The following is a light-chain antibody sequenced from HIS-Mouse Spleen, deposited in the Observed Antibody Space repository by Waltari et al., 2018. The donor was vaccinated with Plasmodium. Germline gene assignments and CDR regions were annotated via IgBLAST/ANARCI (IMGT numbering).Light chain of an antibody. V-gene: IGLV3-10*01. CDR3: YSTDSSGNHRV. CDR2: EDS. CDR1: ALPQQY. J-gene: IGLJ3*02. Sequence: SYELTQPPSVSVSPGQTARITCSGVALPQQYAFLYQQKSGQAPVLVIYEDSKLPSGIPERFSGSSSGTMATLTISGAQVEDEADYYCYSTDSSGNHRVFGGGTKLTVL.